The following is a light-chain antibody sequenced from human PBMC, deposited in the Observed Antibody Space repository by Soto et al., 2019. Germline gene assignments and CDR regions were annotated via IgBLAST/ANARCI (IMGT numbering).Light chain of an antibody. CDR3: QQYGISRT. J-gene: IGKJ1*01. V-gene: IGKV3-20*01. CDR2: AAS. Sequence: EIVLTQSPGTLSLSPGERATLSCRASQSVTSDYLAWYQQRPDQAPRLLIFAASTRATGIPDRFSGGGSGTDFTLTISRLEHEDSAVYYCQQYGISRTFGQGTKVEIK. CDR1: QSVTSDY.